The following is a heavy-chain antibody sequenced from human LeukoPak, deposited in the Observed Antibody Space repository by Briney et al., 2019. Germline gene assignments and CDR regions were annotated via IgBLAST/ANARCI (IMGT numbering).Heavy chain of an antibody. CDR2: IYYSGST. J-gene: IGHJ4*02. CDR1: GGSISSYY. CDR3: ASWGRPVYYDSSGYYYGAFDY. D-gene: IGHD3-22*01. V-gene: IGHV4-59*01. Sequence: SETLSLTCTVSGGSISSYYWSWIRQPPGKGLEWIGYIYYSGSTNYNPSLKSRVTISVDTSKNQFSLKLSSVTAADTAVYYCASWGRPVYYDSSGYYYGAFDYWGQGTLVTVSS.